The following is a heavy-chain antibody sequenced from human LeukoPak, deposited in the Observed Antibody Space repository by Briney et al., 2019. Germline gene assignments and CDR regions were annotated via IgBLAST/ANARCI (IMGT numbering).Heavy chain of an antibody. Sequence: PGGSLRLSCAASGFTFSSYSMNWVRQAPGKGLEWVSYISSSSSTIYYADSVKGRFTISRDNAKNSLYLQMNSLRAEDTAVYYCARGVRDQITKIVVVVFDYWGQGTLVTVSS. CDR2: ISSSSSTI. D-gene: IGHD3-22*01. CDR3: ARGVRDQITKIVVVVFDY. CDR1: GFTFSSYS. V-gene: IGHV3-48*04. J-gene: IGHJ4*02.